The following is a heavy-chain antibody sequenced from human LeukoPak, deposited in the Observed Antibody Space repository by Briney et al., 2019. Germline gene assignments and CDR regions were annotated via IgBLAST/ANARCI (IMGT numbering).Heavy chain of an antibody. V-gene: IGHV3-7*01. J-gene: IGHJ4*02. Sequence: GGSLRLSCAASGFNFGVFWMSWVRQAPGRGLQWVASMNEGGSHIYYEDSVKGRFTISRDNARKSLFLQMNSLRAEDTAVYYCAKDITIFGVVTDYFDYWGQGTLVTVSS. CDR3: AKDITIFGVVTDYFDY. CDR2: MNEGGSHI. D-gene: IGHD3-3*01. CDR1: GFNFGVFW.